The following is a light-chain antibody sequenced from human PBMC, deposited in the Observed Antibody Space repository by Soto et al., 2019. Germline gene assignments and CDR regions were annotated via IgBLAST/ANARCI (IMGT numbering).Light chain of an antibody. CDR2: GAS. CDR1: QSVSSSY. V-gene: IGKV3-20*01. J-gene: IGKJ4*01. CDR3: QQYGSSPPLT. Sequence: EIVFVHSRRSLSLSPGDWATLXWRAIQSVSSSYLAWYQQKPGQAPRLLIYGASSRATGIPDRFSGSGSGTDFTLTISRLEPEDFAVYYCQQYGSSPPLTFGGGTKVDIK.